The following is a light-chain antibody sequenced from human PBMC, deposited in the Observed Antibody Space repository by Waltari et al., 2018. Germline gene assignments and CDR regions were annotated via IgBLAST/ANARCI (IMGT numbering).Light chain of an antibody. Sequence: SALTQPASVSGSLGQSITFSCTGTSSDGGGYNYVAWYQQHPGKAPKLMIHDVTDRPSGVSIRFSGSKSGNTAYLTISGLQADDEADYYCISYSRATPGNVVIGGGTKLTVL. CDR1: SSDGGGYNY. CDR3: ISYSRATPGNVV. V-gene: IGLV2-14*03. J-gene: IGLJ2*01. CDR2: DVT.